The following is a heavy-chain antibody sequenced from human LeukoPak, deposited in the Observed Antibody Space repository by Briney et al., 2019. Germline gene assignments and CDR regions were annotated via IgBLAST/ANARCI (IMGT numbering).Heavy chain of an antibody. V-gene: IGHV3-23*01. Sequence: GGSLRLSCAASGFTFSSYAMSWVRQAPGKGLEWVSAISGSGGSTHYADSVKGRFTISRDNSKNTLYLQMNSLRAEDTAVYYCAKDYLQWLPGYYFDYWGQGTLVTVSS. CDR1: GFTFSSYA. CDR2: ISGSGGST. CDR3: AKDYLQWLPGYYFDY. D-gene: IGHD6-19*01. J-gene: IGHJ4*02.